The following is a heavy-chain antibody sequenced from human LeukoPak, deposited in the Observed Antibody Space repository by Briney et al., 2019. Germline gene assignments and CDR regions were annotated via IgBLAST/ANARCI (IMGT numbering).Heavy chain of an antibody. Sequence: ASVKVSCKASGGTFSSYAISWVRQAPGQGLEWMGGIIPIFGTANYAQKFQGRVTITADESTSTAYMELSSLRSEDTAVYYCARGGVSSGSYYKTLLGFDYWGQGTLVTVSS. D-gene: IGHD3-10*01. J-gene: IGHJ4*02. CDR1: GGTFSSYA. CDR2: IIPIFGTA. V-gene: IGHV1-69*13. CDR3: ARGGVSSGSYYKTLLGFDY.